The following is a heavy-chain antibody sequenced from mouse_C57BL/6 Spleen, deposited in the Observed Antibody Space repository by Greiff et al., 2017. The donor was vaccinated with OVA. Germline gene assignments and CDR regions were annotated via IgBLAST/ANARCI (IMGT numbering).Heavy chain of an antibody. V-gene: IGHV1-4*01. Sequence: VKLQQSGAELARPGASVKMSCKASGYTFPSYTMHWVKQRPGQGLEWIGYINPSSGYTKYNQKFKDKATLTADKSSSTAYMQLSSLTSEDSAVYYCARRSFNYSNFYAMDYWGQGTSVTVSS. CDR3: ARRSFNYSNFYAMDY. D-gene: IGHD2-5*01. CDR1: GYTFPSYT. CDR2: INPSSGYT. J-gene: IGHJ4*01.